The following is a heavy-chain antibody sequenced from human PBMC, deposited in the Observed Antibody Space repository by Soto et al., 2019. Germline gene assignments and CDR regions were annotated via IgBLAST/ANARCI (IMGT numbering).Heavy chain of an antibody. V-gene: IGHV1-18*01. J-gene: IGHJ4*02. Sequence: QVQLVQSGAEVKKPGASVKVSCKASGYTFTSYGISWVRQAPGQGLEWMGWIGAYNGNTNYAQKLQGRVTMTTDTSTSTAYMELRSLRSDDTAVYYCARTGFYYYGSGSPVAVDYWGQGTLVTVSS. CDR3: ARTGFYYYGSGSPVAVDY. D-gene: IGHD3-10*01. CDR2: IGAYNGNT. CDR1: GYTFTSYG.